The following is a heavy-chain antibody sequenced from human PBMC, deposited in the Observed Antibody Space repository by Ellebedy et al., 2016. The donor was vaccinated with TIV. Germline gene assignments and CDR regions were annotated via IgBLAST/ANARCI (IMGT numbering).Heavy chain of an antibody. CDR3: ARDRGESYSPVDY. V-gene: IGHV3-11*01. CDR2: ISSSGSTI. J-gene: IGHJ4*02. CDR1: GFTFSDYY. Sequence: GGSLRLXXAASGFTFSDYYMSWIRQAPGKGLEWVSYISSSGSTIYYADSVKGRFTISRDNAKNSLYLQMNSLRAEDTAVYYCARDRGESYSPVDYWGQGTLVTVSS. D-gene: IGHD1-26*01.